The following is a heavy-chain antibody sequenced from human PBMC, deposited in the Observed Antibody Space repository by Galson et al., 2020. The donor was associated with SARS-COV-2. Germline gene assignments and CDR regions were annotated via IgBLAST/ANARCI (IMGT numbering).Heavy chain of an antibody. J-gene: IGHJ6*02. V-gene: IGHV4-61*02. Sequence: SETLSLTCTVSGGSISSGSYYWSWIRQPAGKGLEWIGRIYTSGSTNYNPSLKSRVTISVDTSKNQFSLKLSSVTAADTAVYYCARELLIAVAGYYYYDGMDVWGQGTTVTVSS. CDR1: GGSISSGSYY. D-gene: IGHD6-19*01. CDR2: IYTSGST. CDR3: ARELLIAVAGYYYYDGMDV.